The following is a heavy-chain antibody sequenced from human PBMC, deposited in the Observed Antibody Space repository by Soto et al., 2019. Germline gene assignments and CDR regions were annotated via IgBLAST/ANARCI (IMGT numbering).Heavy chain of an antibody. D-gene: IGHD4-17*01. V-gene: IGHV4-30-4*01. CDR3: ARKGLDYGDPPMFDS. CDR2: MEYVGTS. CDR1: GGSVSSVFHN. J-gene: IGHJ4*02. Sequence: PSETLSLTCTVSGGSVSSVFHNWSWLRQSPGKGLQWMGDMEYVGTSSFNPSLQSRMTMSVDTSKNQFSLQLSSVTAADTAVYYCARKGLDYGDPPMFDSWGQGTLVTVSS.